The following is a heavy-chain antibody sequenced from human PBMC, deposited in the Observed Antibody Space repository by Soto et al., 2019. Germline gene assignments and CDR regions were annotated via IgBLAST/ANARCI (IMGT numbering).Heavy chain of an antibody. V-gene: IGHV3-66*01. CDR1: GLTFSSYS. J-gene: IGHJ6*02. CDR2: IYSGGST. Sequence: GGSLRLSCAASGLTFSSYSMNWVRQAPGKGLVWVSVIYSGGSTYYADSVKGRFTISRDNSKNTLYLQMNSLRAEDTAVYYCARDRIPTGMDVWGQGTTVTVSS. CDR3: ARDRIPTGMDV.